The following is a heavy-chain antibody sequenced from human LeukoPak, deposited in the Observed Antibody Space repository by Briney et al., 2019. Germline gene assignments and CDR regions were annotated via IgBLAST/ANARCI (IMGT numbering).Heavy chain of an antibody. Sequence: PSETLSLTCTVSDDSITNNFYFWGWIRQPPGTGPEWIGTIYYSGTAYYNPSLKSRVTISLDTSKNQFSLKLTSVTAADTAVYYCARHKVAVPQGFDYWGQGTLVTVSS. D-gene: IGHD6-19*01. J-gene: IGHJ4*02. CDR1: DDSITNNFYF. V-gene: IGHV4-39*01. CDR3: ARHKVAVPQGFDY. CDR2: IYYSGTA.